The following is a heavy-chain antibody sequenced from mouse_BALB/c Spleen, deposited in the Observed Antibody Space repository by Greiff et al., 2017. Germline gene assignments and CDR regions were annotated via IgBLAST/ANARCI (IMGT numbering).Heavy chain of an antibody. CDR3: ARDKEDITTVKAYYYAMDY. Sequence: QVQLKQSGPGLVQPSQSLSITCTVSGFSLTSYGVHWVRQPPGKGLEWLGVIWAGGSTNYNSALMSRLSISKDNSKSQVFLKMNSLQTDDTAMYYCARDKEDITTVKAYYYAMDYWGQGTSVTVSS. D-gene: IGHD1-1*01. J-gene: IGHJ4*01. CDR2: IWAGGST. V-gene: IGHV2-9*02. CDR1: GFSLTSYG.